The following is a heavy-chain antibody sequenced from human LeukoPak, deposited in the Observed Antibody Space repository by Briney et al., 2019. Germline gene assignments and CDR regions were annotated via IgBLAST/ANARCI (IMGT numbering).Heavy chain of an antibody. CDR3: ARGITMVREFDY. J-gene: IGHJ4*02. CDR1: GFTFSSYA. Sequence: GGSLRLSCAASGFTFSSYATHWVRQAPGKGLEYVSAISSNGGSTYYANSVKGRFTISRDNSKNTLYLQMGSLRAEDMAVYYCARGITMVREFDYWGQGTLVTVSS. D-gene: IGHD3-10*01. CDR2: ISSNGGST. V-gene: IGHV3-64*01.